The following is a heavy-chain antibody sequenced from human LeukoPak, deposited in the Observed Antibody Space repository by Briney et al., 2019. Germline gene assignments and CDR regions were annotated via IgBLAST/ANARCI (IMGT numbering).Heavy chain of an antibody. CDR1: GFTFSSYA. D-gene: IGHD6-13*01. CDR2: ISGSGGST. CDR3: AKGRIAAADDAFDM. J-gene: IGHJ3*02. V-gene: IGHV3-23*01. Sequence: GGSLRLSCAASGFTFSSYAMSWVRQAPGKGLEWVSAISGSGGSTYYADSVKGRFTISRDNSKNTLYLQMNTLRAEDTALYYRAKGRIAAADDAFDMWGQGTMVIVSS.